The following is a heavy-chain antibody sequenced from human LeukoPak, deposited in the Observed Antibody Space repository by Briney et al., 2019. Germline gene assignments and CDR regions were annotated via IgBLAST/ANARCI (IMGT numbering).Heavy chain of an antibody. CDR2: INPNSGGT. V-gene: IGHV1-2*02. CDR3: ARDGPTSMALLYYYYMDV. J-gene: IGHJ6*03. CDR1: GYTFTVYY. D-gene: IGHD2/OR15-2a*01. Sequence: ASVTVSFKSSGYTFTVYYMHWVRQAPGQGLEWMGWINPNSGGTNYAQKFQGRVTMTRDTSISTAYMELSRLRSDDTAVYYCARDGPTSMALLYYYYMDVWGKGTTVTVSS.